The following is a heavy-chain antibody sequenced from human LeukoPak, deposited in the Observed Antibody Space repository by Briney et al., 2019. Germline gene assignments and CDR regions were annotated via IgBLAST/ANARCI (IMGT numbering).Heavy chain of an antibody. CDR2: IFSGRNT. D-gene: IGHD2-15*01. CDR3: ARTVPGYCSGGSCLGY. V-gene: IGHV3-66*01. J-gene: IGHJ4*02. CDR1: GFTVSSNY. Sequence: GGSLRLSCAASGFTVSSNYMRWVRQAPGKGLDWVSVIFSGRNTYYADSVKGRFTISTDNSKNTLDLQMNSLRAEDTAVYYCARTVPGYCSGGSCLGYWGQGTLVTVSS.